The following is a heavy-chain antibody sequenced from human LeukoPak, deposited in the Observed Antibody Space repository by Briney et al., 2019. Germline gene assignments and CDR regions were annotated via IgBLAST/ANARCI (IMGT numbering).Heavy chain of an antibody. Sequence: GASVKVSCKASGYTFTSYYMHWVRQAPGQGLEWMGIINPSGGSTIYAQKFQGRVTMTRDTSTSTVYMELSSLRSEDTAVYYCALSSSPLRPDYWGQGTLVTVSS. CDR3: ALSSSPLRPDY. J-gene: IGHJ4*02. CDR1: GYTFTSYY. D-gene: IGHD6-6*01. V-gene: IGHV1-46*01. CDR2: INPSGGST.